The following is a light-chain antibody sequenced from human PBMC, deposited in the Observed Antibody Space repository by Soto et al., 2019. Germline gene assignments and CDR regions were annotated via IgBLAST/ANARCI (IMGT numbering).Light chain of an antibody. J-gene: IGKJ5*01. V-gene: IGKV3-20*01. Sequence: EIVLTQSPGTLSLSQGERATLSCRASQSVNSYYLAWYQQKPGQAPRLLIYGASSRATGIPDRFSGSGSGTDFTLTISRLEFEDFAVYYCQQYGSSPRITFGQGTLLEIK. CDR2: GAS. CDR3: QQYGSSPRIT. CDR1: QSVNSYY.